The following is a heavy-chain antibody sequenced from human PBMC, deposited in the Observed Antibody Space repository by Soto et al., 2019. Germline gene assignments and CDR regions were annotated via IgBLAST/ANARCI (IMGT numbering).Heavy chain of an antibody. CDR3: AKDGYGNNDGDALHI. CDR2: ISTYNGKA. D-gene: IGHD4-4*01. CDR1: GYTFTSFG. Sequence: QGQLVQSGAEVKKPGASVKVSCKASGYTFTSFGITWVRQAPGQGLEWMGWISTYNGKANYAQKLQGRVTVTRDTSTNTAYMELRSLRSDDTAVYYCAKDGYGNNDGDALHIWGQGTVVIVSS. J-gene: IGHJ3*02. V-gene: IGHV1-18*04.